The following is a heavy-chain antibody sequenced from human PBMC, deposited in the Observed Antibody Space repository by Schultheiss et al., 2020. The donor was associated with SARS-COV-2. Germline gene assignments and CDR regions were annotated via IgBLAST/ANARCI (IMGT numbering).Heavy chain of an antibody. CDR2: INENGDTT. CDR1: GFTFSNFW. J-gene: IGHJ4*02. V-gene: IGHV3-74*01. Sequence: GGSLRLSCAASGFTFSNFWMHWVRQAAGKGLVWVSRINENGDTTDYADSLKGRFTISRDNAHNTLYLQMNSLRADDTAVYYCAREGYTSGRCGNFDKWGQGTLVTVSS. D-gene: IGHD2-15*01. CDR3: AREGYTSGRCGNFDK.